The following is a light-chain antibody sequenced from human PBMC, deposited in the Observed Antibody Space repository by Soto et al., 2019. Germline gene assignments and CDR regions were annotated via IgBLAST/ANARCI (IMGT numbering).Light chain of an antibody. CDR2: KAS. CDR3: QQYNSYPYT. CDR1: QSISSW. J-gene: IGKJ2*01. V-gene: IGKV1-5*03. Sequence: DIQMTQSPSTLSASVGDRVTITCRASQSISSWLAWYQQKPGKAPKLLIYKASSSESAVPTRFSGSGSGTEFTLTISSLQPDDFATYYCQQYNSYPYTFGQGTKLEIK.